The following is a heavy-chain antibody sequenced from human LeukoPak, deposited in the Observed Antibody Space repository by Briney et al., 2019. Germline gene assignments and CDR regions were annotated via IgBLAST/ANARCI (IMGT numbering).Heavy chain of an antibody. Sequence: RASVKVSCKASGYTFTSYDINWVRQAPGQGLEWMGWMNPNSSDTNYAQKFQGRVTMTRDTSISIAYLGLSRLRSDDTAMYYCARSAGHCTAGICYTEYYMDVWGKGTTVTVSS. J-gene: IGHJ6*03. CDR1: GYTFTSYD. V-gene: IGHV1-2*02. CDR3: ARSAGHCTAGICYTEYYMDV. D-gene: IGHD2-8*02. CDR2: MNPNSSDT.